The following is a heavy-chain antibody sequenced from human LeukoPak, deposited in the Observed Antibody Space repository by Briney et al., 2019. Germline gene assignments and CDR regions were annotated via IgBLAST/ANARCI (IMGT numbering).Heavy chain of an antibody. V-gene: IGHV3-11*01. J-gene: IGHJ4*02. CDR3: ARDYSSGWYPEC. CDR1: GFTFSVSY. Sequence: PGGSLRLSCAASGFTFSVSYMSWIRQAPGKGLEWVSYISSGGSSIYYADSVKGRFTISRGNAKKSLSLQMNSLRAEDTAVYYCARDYSSGWYPECWGQGTLVTVSS. CDR2: ISSGGSSI. D-gene: IGHD6-19*01.